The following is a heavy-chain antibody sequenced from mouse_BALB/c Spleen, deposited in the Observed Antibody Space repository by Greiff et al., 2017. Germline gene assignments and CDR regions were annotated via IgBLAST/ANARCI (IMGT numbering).Heavy chain of an antibody. Sequence: QVQLQQPGAELVKPGASVKLSCKASGYTFTSYWMHWVKQRPGQGLEWIGEINPSNGRTNYNEKFKSKATLTVDKSSSTACMQLSSLTSEDSEVYYCARGGYDGRYFDVWGAGTTVTVSS. CDR3: ARGGYDGRYFDV. D-gene: IGHD2-2*01. V-gene: IGHV1S81*02. CDR1: GYTFTSYW. CDR2: INPSNGRT. J-gene: IGHJ1*01.